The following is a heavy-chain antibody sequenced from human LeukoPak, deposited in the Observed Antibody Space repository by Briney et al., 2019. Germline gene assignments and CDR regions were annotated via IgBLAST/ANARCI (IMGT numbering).Heavy chain of an antibody. V-gene: IGHV3-30*04. CDR3: ARDGIRFGEPTLDY. CDR2: ISYDGSNK. D-gene: IGHD3-10*01. CDR1: GFTLSSYA. J-gene: IGHJ4*02. Sequence: PGRSLRLSCAASGFTLSSYAMHWVRQAPGKGLEWVAVISYDGSNKYYADSVKGRFTISRDNSKNTLYLQMNSLRAEDTAVYYCARDGIRFGEPTLDYWGQGTLVTVSS.